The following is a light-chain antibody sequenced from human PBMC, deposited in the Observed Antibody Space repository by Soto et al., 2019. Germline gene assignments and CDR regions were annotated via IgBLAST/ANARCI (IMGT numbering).Light chain of an antibody. CDR3: GSYTSSSPLV. J-gene: IGLJ3*02. CDR1: NSDVGSYNY. CDR2: DVN. Sequence: QSALTQPASVSGSPGQSIAISCTGTNSDVGSYNYVSWYQQHPGKAPKLMIYDVNSRPSGVSDRFSGSKSGNTASLSISWLHTEDEADYYCGSYTSSSPLVFGGRTKVTVL. V-gene: IGLV2-14*01.